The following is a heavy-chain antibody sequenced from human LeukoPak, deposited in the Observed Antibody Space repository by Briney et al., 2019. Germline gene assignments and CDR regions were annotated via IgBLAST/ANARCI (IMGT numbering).Heavy chain of an antibody. J-gene: IGHJ5*02. CDR1: GGTFSIYA. V-gene: IGHV1-69*04. CDR2: IIPILGIA. CDR3: ARLRDPYGSGSYSDNWFDP. D-gene: IGHD3-10*01. Sequence: ASVTVSCKASGGTFSIYAISWVRQAPGQGLEWMGRIIPILGIANYAQKFQGRVTITADKSTSTAYMELSSLRSEDTAVYYCARLRDPYGSGSYSDNWFDPWGQGTLVTVSS.